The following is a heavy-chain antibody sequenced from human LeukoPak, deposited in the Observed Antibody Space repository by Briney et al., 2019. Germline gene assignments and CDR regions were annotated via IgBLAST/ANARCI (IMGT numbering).Heavy chain of an antibody. CDR1: GYTFTSYG. V-gene: IGHV1-18*01. Sequence: GASVKVSCKASGYTFTSYGISWVRQAPGQGLEWMGWISAYNGNTNYAQKLQGRVTMTTDTSTSTAYMELRSLRSDDTAVYYCARGYCSSTSCRLFPYYFDYWGQGTLVTVSS. J-gene: IGHJ4*02. D-gene: IGHD2-2*01. CDR2: ISAYNGNT. CDR3: ARGYCSSTSCRLFPYYFDY.